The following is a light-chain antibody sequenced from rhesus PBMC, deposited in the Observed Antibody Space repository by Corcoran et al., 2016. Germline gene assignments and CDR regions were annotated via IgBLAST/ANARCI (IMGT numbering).Light chain of an antibody. V-gene: IGKV2-90*01. CDR2: EVS. CDR1: QSLLHSGGKTY. J-gene: IGKJ4*01. CDR3: MQGIQLSLT. Sequence: DIVMTQTPLSLPVTPGEPASISCRSSQSLLHSGGKTYLDWYLQKPGHSPHLLIYEVSNRASGVPDRFRGCGSGTDFSLKISRVVAEDVWVYYCMQGIQLSLTFGGGTKVELK.